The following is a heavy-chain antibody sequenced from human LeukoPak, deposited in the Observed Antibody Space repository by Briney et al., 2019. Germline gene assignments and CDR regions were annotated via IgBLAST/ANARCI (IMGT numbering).Heavy chain of an antibody. Sequence: GGSLRLSCAASGFTFSSYAMSWVRQAPGKGLEWVSTFSGSGGSTYYADSVKGRFTIPRDNSKNTLYLQMNSLRAEDTAVYYCAKDRTVTAYYSYYDMDVWGQGTTVTVSS. V-gene: IGHV3-23*01. CDR2: FSGSGGST. J-gene: IGHJ6*02. CDR1: GFTFSSYA. CDR3: AKDRTVTAYYSYYDMDV. D-gene: IGHD2-21*02.